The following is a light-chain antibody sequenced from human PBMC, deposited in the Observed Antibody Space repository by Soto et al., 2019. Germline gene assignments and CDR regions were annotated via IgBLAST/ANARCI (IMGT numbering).Light chain of an antibody. CDR1: SSNIGAGYD. Sequence: QSVLTQPPSVSGAPGQRVTISCTGSSSNIGAGYDVHWYQQLPGTAPKLLIYANSNRPSGVPDRFSGSKSGNTASLTVSGLQAADEADYFCKSYAGSNTYVFGSGTKVTVL. CDR2: ANS. J-gene: IGLJ1*01. CDR3: KSYAGSNTYV. V-gene: IGLV1-40*01.